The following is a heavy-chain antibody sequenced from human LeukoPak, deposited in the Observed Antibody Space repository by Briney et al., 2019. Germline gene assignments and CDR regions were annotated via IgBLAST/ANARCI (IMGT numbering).Heavy chain of an antibody. V-gene: IGHV4-34*01. D-gene: IGHD6-13*01. CDR1: GGSFSGYY. J-gene: IGHJ4*02. CDR2: INHSGST. Sequence: SETLSLTCAVYGGSFSGYYWSWIRQPAGKGLEWIGEINHSGSTNYNPSLKSRVTISVDTSKNQFSLKLSSVTAADTAVYYCARSSRIAAAGFFFDYWGQGTLVTVSS. CDR3: ARSSRIAAAGFFFDY.